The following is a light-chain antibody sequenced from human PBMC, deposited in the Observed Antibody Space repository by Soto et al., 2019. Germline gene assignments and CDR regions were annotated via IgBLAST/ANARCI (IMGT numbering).Light chain of an antibody. CDR1: QDINRW. CDR3: QQADTFPLT. Sequence: DIQMTQSPSSVAASVGDRVTITCRASQDINRWLAWYQQKPGRAPKVLIYSGSSLQGGVPSRFSGSGSGKDFTLTLSSLQPEDFGTYFCQQADTFPLTFGGGTKVEIK. V-gene: IGKV1-12*01. J-gene: IGKJ4*01. CDR2: SGS.